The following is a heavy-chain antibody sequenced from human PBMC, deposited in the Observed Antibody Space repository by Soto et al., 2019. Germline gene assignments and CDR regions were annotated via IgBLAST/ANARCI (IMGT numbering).Heavy chain of an antibody. D-gene: IGHD2-2*01. CDR1: GGSISSYY. V-gene: IGHV4-59*08. CDR2: IYYSGST. CDR3: ARREATSLLNSYYYYYMDV. Sequence: SETLSLTCTVSGGSISSYYWSWIRQPPGKGLEWIGYIYYSGSTNYNPSLKSRVTISVDTSKNQFSLKLSSVTAADTAVYYCARREATSLLNSYYYYYMDVWGKGTTVTVSS. J-gene: IGHJ6*03.